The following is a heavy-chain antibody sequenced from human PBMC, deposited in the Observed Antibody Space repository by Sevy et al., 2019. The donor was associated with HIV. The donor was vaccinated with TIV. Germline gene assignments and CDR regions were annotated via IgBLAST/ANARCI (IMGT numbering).Heavy chain of an antibody. CDR2: ISGSGGST. CDR1: GFTFSSYA. J-gene: IGHJ6*02. D-gene: IGHD3-22*01. V-gene: IGHV3-23*01. Sequence: SGCLRLSCAASGFTFSSYAMSWVRQAPGKGLEWVSAISGSGGSTYYADSVKGRFTISRDNSKNTLYLQMNSLRAEDTAVYCCPKVTGGGIVVVTHHYYYGMDVWGQGTLVIVSS. CDR3: PKVTGGGIVVVTHHYYYGMDV.